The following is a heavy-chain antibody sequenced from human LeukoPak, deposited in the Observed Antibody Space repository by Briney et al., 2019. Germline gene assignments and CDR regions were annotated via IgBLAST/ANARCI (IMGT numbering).Heavy chain of an antibody. Sequence: RGSLRLSCAASGFTFSSYAMSWVRQAPGKRLEWVSAISGSGGSTYYADSVKGRFSISRDNSKNTLYLQMNSLRAEDTAVYFDWLLSFDYWGQGTLVTVSS. D-gene: IGHD3-9*01. CDR1: GFTFSSYA. V-gene: IGHV3-23*01. J-gene: IGHJ4*02. CDR3: WLLSFDY. CDR2: ISGSGGST.